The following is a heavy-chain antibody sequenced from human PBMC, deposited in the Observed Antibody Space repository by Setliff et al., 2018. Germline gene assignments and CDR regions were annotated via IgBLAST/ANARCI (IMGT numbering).Heavy chain of an antibody. CDR2: IYTSGNT. Sequence: SETLSLTCTVSGGSISGYYWGWIRQPPGKGLEWIGNIYTSGNTNYNPSLKSRVTISVDTPKNQLSLELASVTAADTAVYYCARGGGSVLPDYYYYNYMDVWGKGTTVTVS. D-gene: IGHD1-26*01. J-gene: IGHJ6*03. V-gene: IGHV4-4*08. CDR1: GGSISGYY. CDR3: ARGGGSVLPDYYYYNYMDV.